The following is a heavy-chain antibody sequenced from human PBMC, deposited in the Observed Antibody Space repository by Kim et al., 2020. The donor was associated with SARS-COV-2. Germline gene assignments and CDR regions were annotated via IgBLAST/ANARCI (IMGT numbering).Heavy chain of an antibody. V-gene: IGHV4-59*01. CDR2: IFYSGAT. CDR3: ARIYARTIDY. Sequence: SETLSLTCTVSGGSINNYYWNWIRQPPGKGLEYIGDIFYSGATHYNPSLKSRVTISLDASKNQFSLKLSSVTAADTAVYYCARIYARTIDYWGLGNLVTV. D-gene: IGHD3-16*01. J-gene: IGHJ4*02. CDR1: GGSINNYY.